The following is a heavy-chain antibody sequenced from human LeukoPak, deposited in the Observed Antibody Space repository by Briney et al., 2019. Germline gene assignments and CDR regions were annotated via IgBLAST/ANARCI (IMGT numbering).Heavy chain of an antibody. CDR3: ARVDPGIAAAGAY. CDR2: IIPILGIA. CDR1: GGTFSSYA. V-gene: IGHV1-69*04. J-gene: IGHJ4*02. D-gene: IGHD6-13*01. Sequence: ASVKVSCKASGGTFSSYAISWVRQAPGQELEWMGRIIPILGIANYAQKFQGRVTITADKSTSTAYMELSSLRSEDTAVYYCARVDPGIAAAGAYWGQGTLVTVSS.